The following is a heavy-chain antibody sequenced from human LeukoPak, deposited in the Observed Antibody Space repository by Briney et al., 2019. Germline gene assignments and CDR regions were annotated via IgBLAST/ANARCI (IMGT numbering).Heavy chain of an antibody. Sequence: GGSLRLSCAASGFTFNDYTMHWVRQAPGKGLEWVSLITWDGGRTYYADSVKGRFTISRDNSKNYLYLQMNSLRTEDTALYYCGGGDSTMVSYYYMDVWGEGTTVTVSS. CDR2: ITWDGGRT. CDR1: GFTFNDYT. D-gene: IGHD3-10*01. CDR3: GGGDSTMVSYYYMDV. V-gene: IGHV3-43*01. J-gene: IGHJ6*03.